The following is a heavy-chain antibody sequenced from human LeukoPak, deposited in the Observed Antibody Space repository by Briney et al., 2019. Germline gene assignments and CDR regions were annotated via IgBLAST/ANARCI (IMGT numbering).Heavy chain of an antibody. Sequence: ASVKVSCKASGGTFSSYAISWVRQAPGQGLEWMGGIIPIFGTANYAQKFQGRVTITADESTSTAYMELSSLRSEDTAVYYCARPIRGATSYYYYYGMDVWGQGTTVTVSS. CDR2: IIPIFGTA. D-gene: IGHD1-26*01. CDR3: ARPIRGATSYYYYYGMDV. V-gene: IGHV1-69*13. J-gene: IGHJ6*02. CDR1: GGTFSSYA.